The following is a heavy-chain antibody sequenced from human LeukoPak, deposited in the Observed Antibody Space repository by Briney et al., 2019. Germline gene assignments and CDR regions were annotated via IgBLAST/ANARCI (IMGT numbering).Heavy chain of an antibody. V-gene: IGHV3-49*04. J-gene: IGHJ4*02. CDR2: IRSKVYGGTP. CDR1: GFTFSSYS. Sequence: GGSLRLSCAASGFTFSSYSMNWVRQAPGKGLEWVGFIRSKVYGGTPEYAASVKGRFTISRDDSKGIAYLQMNSLKTEDTAVYYCTRDQTPYYWGQGTLVTVSS. CDR3: TRDQTPYY.